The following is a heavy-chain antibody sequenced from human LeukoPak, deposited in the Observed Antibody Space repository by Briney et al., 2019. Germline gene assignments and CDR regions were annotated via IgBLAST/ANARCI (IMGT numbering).Heavy chain of an antibody. CDR1: GASISSGSDY. J-gene: IGHJ6*03. V-gene: IGHV4-61*02. Sequence: SETLSLTCSVSGASISSGSDYWSWIRQPAGKALEWIGRVHTSGNPNYNPSLESRVSISIDRSKNQFSLELNSVTAADTAVYYCARDGGDLGPGTIRGARFYYYYMDVWGKGTTVIVSS. D-gene: IGHD3-16*01. CDR3: ARDGGDLGPGTIRGARFYYYYMDV. CDR2: VHTSGNP.